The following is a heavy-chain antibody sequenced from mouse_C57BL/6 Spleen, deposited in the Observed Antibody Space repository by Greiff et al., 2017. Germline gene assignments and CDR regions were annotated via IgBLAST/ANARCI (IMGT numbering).Heavy chain of an antibody. J-gene: IGHJ4*01. CDR1: GYTFTSYW. V-gene: IGHV1-55*01. D-gene: IGHD2-2*01. Sequence: QVQLQQPGAELVKPGASVKMSCKASGYTFTSYWINWVKQRPGQGLEWIGDIYPGSGSTNYNEKFKSKATLTVDTSSSTAYMQLSSLTSEDSAVYYCARLYGYDAYAMDYWGQGTSVTVSS. CDR2: IYPGSGST. CDR3: ARLYGYDAYAMDY.